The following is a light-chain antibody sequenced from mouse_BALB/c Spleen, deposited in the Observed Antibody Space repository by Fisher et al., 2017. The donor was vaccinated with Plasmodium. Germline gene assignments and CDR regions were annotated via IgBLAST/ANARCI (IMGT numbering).Light chain of an antibody. CDR1: QSLLNSSHQKNY. V-gene: IGKV8-24*01. Sequence: DIVMTQTTSSLALSVGQKVTMICKSSQSLLNSSHQKNYLAWYQQKPGQSPKLLVYFASIRESGVPDRFIGSGSGTDFTLTISSVQAEDLADYFCQQHYSTPLTFGAGTKLDLK. CDR2: FAS. CDR3: QQHYSTPLT. J-gene: IGKJ5*01.